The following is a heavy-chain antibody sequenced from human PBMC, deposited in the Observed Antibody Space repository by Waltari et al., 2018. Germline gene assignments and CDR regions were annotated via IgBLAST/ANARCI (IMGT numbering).Heavy chain of an antibody. CDR1: GYSITSAYW. CDR3: AGHEWGLPGF. V-gene: IGHV4-38-2*01. D-gene: IGHD1-26*01. J-gene: IGHJ4*02. Sequence: QVQLQESGPGLVKPSETLSLTCGVSGYSITSAYWWAWFRQPPGKGVEWIASIHYTGDTQYSPSLKSRVTISADKSKNEVSLRPTSVTAADTAVYYCAGHEWGLPGFWGQGTLVTVSS. CDR2: IHYTGDT.